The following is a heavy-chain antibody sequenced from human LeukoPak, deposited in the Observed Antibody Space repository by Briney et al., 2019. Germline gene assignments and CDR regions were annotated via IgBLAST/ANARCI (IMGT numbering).Heavy chain of an antibody. D-gene: IGHD3-3*01. CDR2: IYYSGGT. CDR1: GGSISGYY. Sequence: SETLSLTCTVSGGSISGYYWSWIRQPPGKGLEWIGCIYYSGGTNYNPSLKSRVTISVDPYTRPFSMKLRSVTAADTAAYSCARGSYAIFAVVSLWFDPWGQGTLVTVSS. J-gene: IGHJ5*02. CDR3: ARGSYAIFAVVSLWFDP. V-gene: IGHV4-59*01.